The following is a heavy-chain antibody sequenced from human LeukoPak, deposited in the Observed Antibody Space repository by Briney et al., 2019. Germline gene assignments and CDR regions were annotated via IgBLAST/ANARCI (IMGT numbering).Heavy chain of an antibody. J-gene: IGHJ4*02. V-gene: IGHV3-21*01. Sequence: TGGSLRLSCAASGFTFGKYPMNWVRQAPGKGLEWVSSITSSSSYIYYADSVKGRFTISRDNAKNSLYLQMNSLRAEDTAVYYCASNYDSSGYYGLDYWGQGTLVTVTS. CDR3: ASNYDSSGYYGLDY. CDR1: GFTFGKYP. D-gene: IGHD3-22*01. CDR2: ITSSSSYI.